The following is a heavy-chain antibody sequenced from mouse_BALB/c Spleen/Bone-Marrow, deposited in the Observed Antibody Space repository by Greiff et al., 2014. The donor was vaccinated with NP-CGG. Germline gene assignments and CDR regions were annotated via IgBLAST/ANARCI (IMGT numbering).Heavy chain of an antibody. CDR1: GFSFSDYY. V-gene: IGHV5-12*02. CDR2: ISNGGGST. CDR3: ARLGDYSYFDY. Sequence: SGGGLVQPGGSLKLSCATSGFSFSDYYMYWIRQTPEKRLEWVAYISNGGGSTYYPDTVKGRFTISRDNAKNTLYLQMSRLKSEDTAMYYCARLGDYSYFDYWGQGTTLTVSS. D-gene: IGHD1-1*01. J-gene: IGHJ2*01.